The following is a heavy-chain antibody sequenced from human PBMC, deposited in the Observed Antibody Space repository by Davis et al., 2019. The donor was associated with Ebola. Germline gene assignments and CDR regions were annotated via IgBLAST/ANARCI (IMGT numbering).Heavy chain of an antibody. Sequence: MPSETLSLTCTVSGGSISSGYYYWSWIRQPPGKGREWIGYIYYSGSTYYNPSLKSRVTISVDTSKNQFSLKLSSVTAADTAVYYCARGGYGDAIDYWGQGTLVTVSS. V-gene: IGHV4-30-4*01. CDR2: IYYSGST. CDR3: ARGGYGDAIDY. CDR1: GGSISSGYYY. D-gene: IGHD4-17*01. J-gene: IGHJ4*02.